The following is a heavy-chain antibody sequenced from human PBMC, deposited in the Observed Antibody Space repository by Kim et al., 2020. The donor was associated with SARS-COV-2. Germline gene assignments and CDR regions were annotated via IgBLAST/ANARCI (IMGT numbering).Heavy chain of an antibody. V-gene: IGHV4-59*13. J-gene: IGHJ4*02. CDR1: GGSISSYY. CDR3: ASLYSNYVDY. Sequence: SETLSLTCTVSGGSISSYYWSWIRQPPGKGLEWIGYIYYSGSTNYNPSLKSRVTISVDTSKNQFSLKLSSVTAADTAVYYCASLYSNYVDYWGQGTLVTVSS. D-gene: IGHD4-4*01. CDR2: IYYSGST.